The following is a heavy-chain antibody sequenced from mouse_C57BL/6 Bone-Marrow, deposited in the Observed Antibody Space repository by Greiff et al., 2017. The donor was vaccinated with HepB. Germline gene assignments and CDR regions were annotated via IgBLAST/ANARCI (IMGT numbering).Heavy chain of an antibody. V-gene: IGHV1-5*01. CDR1: GYTFTSYW. CDR2: IYPGNSDT. J-gene: IGHJ3*01. Sequence: VHVKQSGTVLARPGASVKMSCKTSGYTFTSYWMHWVKQRPGQGLEWIGAIYPGNSDTSYNQKFKGKAKLTAVTSASTAYMELSSLTNEDSAVYYCTRENDSSGRFAYWGQGTLVTVSA. D-gene: IGHD3-2*02. CDR3: TRENDSSGRFAY.